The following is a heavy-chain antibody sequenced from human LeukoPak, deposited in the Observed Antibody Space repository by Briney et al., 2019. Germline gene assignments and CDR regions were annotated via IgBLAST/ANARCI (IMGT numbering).Heavy chain of an antibody. V-gene: IGHV4-39*01. Sequence: SETLSLTCTVSGGSISSYYWGWIRQPPGKGLEWIGSIYYSGSTYYNPSLKSRVTISVDTSKNQFSLKLSSVTAADTAVYYCAVDDSSGYFDYWGQGTLVTVSS. CDR1: GGSISSYY. CDR3: AVDDSSGYFDY. CDR2: IYYSGST. J-gene: IGHJ4*02. D-gene: IGHD3-22*01.